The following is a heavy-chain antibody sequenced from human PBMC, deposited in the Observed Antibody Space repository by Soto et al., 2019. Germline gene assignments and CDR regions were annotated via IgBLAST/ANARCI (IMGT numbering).Heavy chain of an antibody. Sequence: GGSLRLSCAASGFTFSSYAMSWVRQAPGKGLEWVSAISGSGGSTYYADSVKGRLTISRDNSKNTLYLQMNSLRAEDTAVYYCANGITFGGVIVQSFDYWGQGTLVTVSS. J-gene: IGHJ4*02. CDR2: ISGSGGST. CDR1: GFTFSSYA. D-gene: IGHD3-16*02. CDR3: ANGITFGGVIVQSFDY. V-gene: IGHV3-23*01.